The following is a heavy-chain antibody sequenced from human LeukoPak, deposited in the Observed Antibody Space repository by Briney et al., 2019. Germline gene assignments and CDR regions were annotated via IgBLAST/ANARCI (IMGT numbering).Heavy chain of an antibody. D-gene: IGHD5-12*01. CDR3: ARSGYSGYADAFDI. V-gene: IGHV3-13*01. CDR2: IGTAGDT. CDR1: GFTFSSYD. J-gene: IGHJ3*02. Sequence: PGGSLRLSCAASGFTFSSYDMHWARQPTGKGLECVSAIGTAGDTYYLGSVKGRFIISRENAKNSLYLQMNSRRAGDTAVYYCARSGYSGYADAFDIWGEGTMVTVSS.